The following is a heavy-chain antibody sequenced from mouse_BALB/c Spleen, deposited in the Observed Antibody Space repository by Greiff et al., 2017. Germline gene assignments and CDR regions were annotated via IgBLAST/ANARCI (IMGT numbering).Heavy chain of an antibody. V-gene: IGHV2-9*02. D-gene: IGHD3-3*01. CDR3: ARGAGYFDY. J-gene: IGHJ2*01. CDR1: GFSLTSYG. Sequence: VKLMESGPGLVAPSQSLSITCTVSGFSLTSYGVHWVRQPPGKGPEWLGVIWAGGSTNYNSALMSRLSISKDNSKSQVFLKMNSLQTDDTAMYYCARGAGYFDYWGQGTTLTVSS. CDR2: IWAGGST.